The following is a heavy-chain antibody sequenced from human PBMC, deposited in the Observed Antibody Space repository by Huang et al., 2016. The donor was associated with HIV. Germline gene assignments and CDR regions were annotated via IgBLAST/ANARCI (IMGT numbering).Heavy chain of an antibody. CDR3: VIMDDYFDY. J-gene: IGHJ4*02. D-gene: IGHD2-8*01. V-gene: IGHV3-9*01. CDR2: IGGNSGDI. Sequence: QLVESGGGLVQPGWSLRLSCAASGFAFSQYAVHWVGQSPGKGLGWVSGIGGNSGDIAYAASVRGRFVISRDNAKKSLYLKMNGLRLEDTALYFCVIMDDYFDYWGQGVLVGVSS. CDR1: GFAFSQYA.